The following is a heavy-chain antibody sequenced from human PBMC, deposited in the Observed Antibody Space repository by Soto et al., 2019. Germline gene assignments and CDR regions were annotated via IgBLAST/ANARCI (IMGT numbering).Heavy chain of an antibody. CDR2: ISSSSSYI. CDR3: ARGPPTVTSLPVTWY. Sequence: EVQLVESGGGLVKPGGSLRLSCAASGFTFSSYSMNWVRQAPGKGLEWVSSISSSSSYIYYADSVKGRFTISRDNAKNSLYLQINSLRAADTSVYYCARGPPTVTSLPVTWYWGQGTLVNLPS. V-gene: IGHV3-21*01. J-gene: IGHJ4*02. D-gene: IGHD4-17*01. CDR1: GFTFSSYS.